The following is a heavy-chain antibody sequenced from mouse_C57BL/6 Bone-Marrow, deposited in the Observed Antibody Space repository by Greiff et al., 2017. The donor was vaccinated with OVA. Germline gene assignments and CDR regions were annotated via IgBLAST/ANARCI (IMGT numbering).Heavy chain of an antibody. CDR2: INPNNGGT. D-gene: IGHD3-2*02. Sequence: VQLKESGPELVKPGASVKIPCKASGYTFTDYNMDWVKQSHGKSLEWIGDINPNNGGTIYNQKFKGKATLTVDKSSSTAYMELRSLTSEDTAVYYCASRSAQGYYAMDYWGQGTSVTVSS. CDR3: ASRSAQGYYAMDY. CDR1: GYTFTDYN. J-gene: IGHJ4*01. V-gene: IGHV1-18*01.